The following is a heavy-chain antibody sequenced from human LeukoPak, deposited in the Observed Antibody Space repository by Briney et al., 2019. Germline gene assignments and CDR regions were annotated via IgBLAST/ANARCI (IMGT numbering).Heavy chain of an antibody. CDR1: GYTFTSYD. CDR3: ARINIAAGDVDY. V-gene: IGHV1-18*01. D-gene: IGHD6-13*01. CDR2: ITPYNGNT. Sequence: ASVKVSCKASGYTFTSYDITWVRQAPGQGLDWMGWITPYNGNTDYVQKFQGRVTITADKSTSTAYMELSSLRSEDTAVYYCARINIAAGDVDYWGQGTLVTVSS. J-gene: IGHJ4*02.